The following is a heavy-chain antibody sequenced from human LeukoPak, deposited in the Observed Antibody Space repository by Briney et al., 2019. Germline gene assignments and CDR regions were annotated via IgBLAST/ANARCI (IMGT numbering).Heavy chain of an antibody. CDR2: IYNSGST. J-gene: IGHJ2*01. CDR1: GGSISSYY. CDR3: ARGSRRWLQLYWYFDL. Sequence: SETLSLTCTVSGGSISSYYWSWIRQPPGEGPEWIGYIYNSGSTNYNPSLKSRVAISVDTSKNQFSLKLSSVTAADTAVYYCARGSRRWLQLYWYFDLWGRGTLVTVSS. D-gene: IGHD5-24*01. V-gene: IGHV4-59*01.